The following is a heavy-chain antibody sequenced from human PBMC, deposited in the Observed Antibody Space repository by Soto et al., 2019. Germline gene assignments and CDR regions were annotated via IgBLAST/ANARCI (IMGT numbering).Heavy chain of an antibody. Sequence: GGSLRLSCAASGFTFSSYAMHWVRQAPGKGLEWVAVISYDGSNKYYADSVKGRFTISRDNSKNTLYLQMNSLRAEDTAVYYCAREPGDPGYSSGVDIWGQGTMVTVSS. CDR3: AREPGDPGYSSGVDI. CDR2: ISYDGSNK. J-gene: IGHJ3*02. CDR1: GFTFSSYA. V-gene: IGHV3-30-3*01. D-gene: IGHD6-19*01.